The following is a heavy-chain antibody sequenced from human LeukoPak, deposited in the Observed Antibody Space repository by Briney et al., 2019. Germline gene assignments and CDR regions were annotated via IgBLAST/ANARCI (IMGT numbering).Heavy chain of an antibody. V-gene: IGHV3-21*01. J-gene: IGHJ2*01. CDR3: AGDMANGTRYFDI. CDR1: GFTFSSYT. CDR2: ISSSSSYI. D-gene: IGHD5-24*01. Sequence: PGGSLRLSCAASGFTFSSYTMNWVRQAPGKGLEWVSSISSSSSYIYYADSVKGRFTISRDNAKNSLYLQMNSLRAEDTAVYYCAGDMANGTRYFDIWGRRTLVTVSS.